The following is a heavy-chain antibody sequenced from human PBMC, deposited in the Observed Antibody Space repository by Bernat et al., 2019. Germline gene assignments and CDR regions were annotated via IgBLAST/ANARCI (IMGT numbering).Heavy chain of an antibody. Sequence: EVQLVESGGGLVQPGGSLRLSCAASGFTFSSYEMNWVRQAPGKGLVWVSYISSSGSTIYYADSVKGRFTISRDNAKNSLYLQMNSLRAEDTAVYYCARDWGYYDFWSGYPRYYFDYWGQGTLVTVSS. D-gene: IGHD3-3*01. V-gene: IGHV3-48*03. CDR2: ISSSGSTI. CDR1: GFTFSSYE. J-gene: IGHJ4*02. CDR3: ARDWGYYDFWSGYPRYYFDY.